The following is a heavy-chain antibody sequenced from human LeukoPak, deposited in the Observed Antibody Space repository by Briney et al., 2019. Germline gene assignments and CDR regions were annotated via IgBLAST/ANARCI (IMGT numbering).Heavy chain of an antibody. CDR1: GGSISSYY. CDR2: IYYSGST. Sequence: SETLSLTCTVSGGSISSYYWSWIRQPPGKGLEWIGYIYYSGSTYYNPSLKSRVTISVDTSKNQFSLKLSSVTAADTAVYYCARETGITFGGVTDVWGQGTTVTVSS. J-gene: IGHJ6*02. V-gene: IGHV4-59*12. CDR3: ARETGITFGGVTDV. D-gene: IGHD3-16*01.